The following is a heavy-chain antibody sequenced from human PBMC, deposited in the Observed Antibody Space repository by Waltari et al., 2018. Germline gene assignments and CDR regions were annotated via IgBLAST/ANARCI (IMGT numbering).Heavy chain of an antibody. Sequence: EVQLVESGGGLVQPGGSLRLSCAASGFTFSSYWMSWVRPAPGKGLEWVANIKQDGSEKYYVDSVKGRFTISRDNAKNSLYLQMNSLRAEDTAVYYCARVLDGYCSSTSCPGGMDVWGQGTTVTVSS. CDR2: IKQDGSEK. V-gene: IGHV3-7*03. CDR3: ARVLDGYCSSTSCPGGMDV. D-gene: IGHD2-2*01. CDR1: GFTFSSYW. J-gene: IGHJ6*02.